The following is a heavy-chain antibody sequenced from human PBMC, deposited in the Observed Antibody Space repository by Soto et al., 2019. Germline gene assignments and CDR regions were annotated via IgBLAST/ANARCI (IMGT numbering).Heavy chain of an antibody. D-gene: IGHD3-16*01. Sequence: QVQLQESGPGLVKPSQTLSLTCTVSGGSISSGDYYWSWIRQPPGKGLEWIGYIYYSGSTYYNPSLKRRVTISVDTATNRFALKLSSLTAADTAVYYCASHDYGHYGMDVWGQGTTVTVSS. V-gene: IGHV4-30-4*01. CDR3: ASHDYGHYGMDV. CDR2: IYYSGST. J-gene: IGHJ6*02. CDR1: GGSISSGDYY.